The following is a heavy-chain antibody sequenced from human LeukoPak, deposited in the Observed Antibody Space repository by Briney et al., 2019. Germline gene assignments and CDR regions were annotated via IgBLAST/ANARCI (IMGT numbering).Heavy chain of an antibody. CDR1: GYSFSSYW. Sequence: GGSLKISCKGTGYSFSSYWIGWVRELPGKGLEWMGIIYPGDFDTRYSPSFQGQVTISADKSISTAYLQWSSLKASDTAMYYCAIHRGDYRRGFDYWGQGTLVTVSS. V-gene: IGHV5-51*01. CDR3: AIHRGDYRRGFDY. D-gene: IGHD4-17*01. CDR2: IYPGDFDT. J-gene: IGHJ4*02.